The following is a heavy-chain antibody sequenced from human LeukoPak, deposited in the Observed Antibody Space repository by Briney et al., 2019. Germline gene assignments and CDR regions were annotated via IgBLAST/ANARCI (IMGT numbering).Heavy chain of an antibody. J-gene: IGHJ6*03. CDR3: AKNGDRGAFCSGGTCYPYYYYYMDV. CDR1: GITFSNYW. D-gene: IGHD2-15*01. CDR2: VSSTGGTT. V-gene: IGHV3-23*01. Sequence: GGSLRLSCAASGITFSNYWMSWVRQAPGKGLEWVSAVSSTGGTTYYADSVKGRFTISRDNSKNTLFLQINSPRAEDTAVYYCAKNGDRGAFCSGGTCYPYYYYYMDVWGKGTTVTISS.